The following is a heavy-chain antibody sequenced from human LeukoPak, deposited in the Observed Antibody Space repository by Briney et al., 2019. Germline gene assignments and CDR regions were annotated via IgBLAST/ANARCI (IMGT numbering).Heavy chain of an antibody. V-gene: IGHV4-59*08. J-gene: IGHJ4*02. CDR2: IYHSGST. CDR3: ARLGGYYYDSSDYYFDY. Sequence: SETLSLTCTVSGGSISSFYWSWIRQPPRKGLEWIGYIYHSGSTNYNPSLKSRVTISVDTSKNQFSLKLSSVTAADTAVYYCARLGGYYYDSSDYYFDYWGQGTLVTVSS. D-gene: IGHD3-22*01. CDR1: GGSISSFY.